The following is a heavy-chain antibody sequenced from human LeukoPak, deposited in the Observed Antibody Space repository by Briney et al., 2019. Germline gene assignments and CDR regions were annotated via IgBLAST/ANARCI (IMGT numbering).Heavy chain of an antibody. CDR2: INWNGGST. Sequence: PGGSLRLSCAASGFTFDDYGMSWVRQAPGKGLEWVSGINWNGGSTGYADSVKGRFTISRDNAKNSLYLQMNSLRAEDTALYHCARGSYYDILTGHYGMDVWGQGTTVPVSS. J-gene: IGHJ6*02. CDR1: GFTFDDYG. CDR3: ARGSYYDILTGHYGMDV. V-gene: IGHV3-20*01. D-gene: IGHD3-9*01.